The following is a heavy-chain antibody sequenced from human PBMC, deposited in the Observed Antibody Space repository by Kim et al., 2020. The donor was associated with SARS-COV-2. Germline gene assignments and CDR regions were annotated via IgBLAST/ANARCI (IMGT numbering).Heavy chain of an antibody. V-gene: IGHV3-21*01. J-gene: IGHJ2*01. Sequence: GGSLRLSCAASGFTFSYYDIFWVRQAPGKGLEWVSIMSHSNDSIYYADSVKGRFTMSRDNSKNPLVVQLNSLRVEDTAVYYCARGGYGWGISLTEYWFF. CDR2: MSHSNDSI. D-gene: IGHD3-16*01. CDR1: GFTFSYYD. CDR3: ARGGYGWGISLTEYWFF.